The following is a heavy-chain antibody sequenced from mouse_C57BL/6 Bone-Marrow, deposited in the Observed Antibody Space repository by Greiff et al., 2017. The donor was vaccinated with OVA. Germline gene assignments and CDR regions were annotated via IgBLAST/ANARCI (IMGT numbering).Heavy chain of an antibody. CDR3: ARNYGNRFAY. Sequence: EVQLQQSGPVLVKPGASVKMSCKASGYTFTDYYMNWVKQSHGKSLEWIGVINPYNGGTSYNQKFKGKARLTVDKTSSTAYMELNSMTSEDSAVYYCARNYGNRFAYWGQGTLVTVSA. D-gene: IGHD1-1*01. CDR1: GYTFTDYY. CDR2: INPYNGGT. V-gene: IGHV1-19*01. J-gene: IGHJ3*01.